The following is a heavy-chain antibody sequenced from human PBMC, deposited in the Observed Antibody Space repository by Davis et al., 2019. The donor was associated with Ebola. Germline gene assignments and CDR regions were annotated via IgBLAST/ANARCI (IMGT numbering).Heavy chain of an antibody. CDR2: ISWNSIRL. CDR3: AKDSSGSGWSSA. J-gene: IGHJ3*01. D-gene: IGHD6-19*01. Sequence: PGGSLRLSCAASGFIFDDYAMHWVRQAPGKGLEWVSGISWNSIRLAYADSVTGRFTVSRDNAKDSLYLQMDSLQPEDTALYYCAKDSSGSGWSSAWGQGTMVIVSS. CDR1: GFIFDDYA. V-gene: IGHV3-9*01.